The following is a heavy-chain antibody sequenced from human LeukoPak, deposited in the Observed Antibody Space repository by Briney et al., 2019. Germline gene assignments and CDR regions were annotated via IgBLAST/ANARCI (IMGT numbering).Heavy chain of an antibody. CDR3: AKNGDRGAYCTGGTCYPYFYYYMDV. CDR2: INSDGSST. V-gene: IGHV3-74*01. J-gene: IGHJ6*03. D-gene: IGHD2-15*01. Sequence: GGSLRLSCAASGFTFSSYWMHWVRQAPGKGLVWVSRINSDGSSTSYADSVKGRFTISRDNAKNTLYLQMNSLRAEDTAIYYCAKNGDRGAYCTGGTCYPYFYYYMDVWGKGTTVTI. CDR1: GFTFSSYW.